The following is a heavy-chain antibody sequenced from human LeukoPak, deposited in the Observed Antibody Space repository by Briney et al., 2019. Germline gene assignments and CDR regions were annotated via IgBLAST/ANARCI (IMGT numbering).Heavy chain of an antibody. J-gene: IGHJ5*02. Sequence: GRSLRLSCAASGFTFSSYGMRWVRQAPGKGLEWVAVIWYDGSNKYYADSAKGRFTISRDNSKNTLYLQMNSLRAEDTAVYYCARDSGGIAAAVPYNWFDPWGQGTLVTVSS. CDR2: IWYDGSNK. V-gene: IGHV3-33*01. CDR3: ARDSGGIAAAVPYNWFDP. D-gene: IGHD6-13*01. CDR1: GFTFSSYG.